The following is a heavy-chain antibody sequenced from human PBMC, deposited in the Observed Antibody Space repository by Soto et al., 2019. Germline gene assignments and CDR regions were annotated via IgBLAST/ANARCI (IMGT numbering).Heavy chain of an antibody. CDR2: IKGDGITT. V-gene: IGHV3-74*01. CDR3: ARGALGADYLDS. D-gene: IGHD1-26*01. J-gene: IGHJ4*02. CDR1: GFTFSNYW. Sequence: EVQLVESGGGLVQPGGSLRLSCVASGFTFSNYWIHWVRQTPGEGLVWVSRIKGDGITTNYADSVKGRVTISRDTAKNTVGRQMNSLRAEDTAVNYCARGALGADYLDSWGQGTLGSDS.